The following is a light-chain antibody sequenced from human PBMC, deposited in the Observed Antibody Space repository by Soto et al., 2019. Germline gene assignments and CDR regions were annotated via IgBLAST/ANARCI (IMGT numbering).Light chain of an antibody. CDR1: SSDVGSYNY. V-gene: IGLV2-14*01. Sequence: QSALTQPASVSGSPGPSITISCTGTSSDVGSYNYVSWYQQHPGKAPKLMIYEVSNRPSGVSNRFSGSKSGNTASRTIAGLQAEDEADDYCSSYTSSSTGVFGGGTTLTVL. J-gene: IGLJ2*01. CDR3: SSYTSSSTGV. CDR2: EVS.